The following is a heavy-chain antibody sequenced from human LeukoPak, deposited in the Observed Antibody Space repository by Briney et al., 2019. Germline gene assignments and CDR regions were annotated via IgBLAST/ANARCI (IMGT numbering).Heavy chain of an antibody. CDR2: INPNSGDT. CDR1: GYTFTGYY. V-gene: IGHV1-2*02. D-gene: IGHD6-19*01. Sequence: ASVKVSCKASGYTFTGYYMHWVRQAPGQGLEWMGWINPNSGDTNYAQKFQGRVTMTRDTSISTAYMELSRLRSDDTAVYYCARDRTRTGYSSGWYHDHWGQGTLVTVSS. CDR3: ARDRTRTGYSSGWYHDH. J-gene: IGHJ4*02.